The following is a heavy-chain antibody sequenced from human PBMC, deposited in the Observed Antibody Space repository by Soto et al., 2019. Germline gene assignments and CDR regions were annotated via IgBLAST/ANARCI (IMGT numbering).Heavy chain of an antibody. D-gene: IGHD3-3*01. V-gene: IGHV4-59*08. J-gene: IGHJ5*02. CDR3: ARHSRNRIDFWSGGSYWFDP. Sequence: PSETLSLTCTVSGGSIRSYYWSWIRQPPGKGLEWIGYIYYSGSTNYNPSLKSRVTISVDTSKNQFSLKLSSVTAADTAVYYCARHSRNRIDFWSGGSYWFDPWGQGTLVTVSS. CDR2: IYYSGST. CDR1: GGSIRSYY.